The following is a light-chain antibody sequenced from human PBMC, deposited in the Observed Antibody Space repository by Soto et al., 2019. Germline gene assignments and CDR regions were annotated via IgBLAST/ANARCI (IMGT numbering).Light chain of an antibody. V-gene: IGLV2-14*01. J-gene: IGLJ1*01. CDR1: SGDVGGYRF. Sequence: SALTQPASVSGSPGQSITIYCTGTSGDVGGYRFVSWYQQHPGKAPKLMIYEVSNRPSGVSSRFSGSKSGNTASLTISGLQAEYESDYFCGSYTGNLYVFGTGTKVTVL. CDR2: EVS. CDR3: GSYTGNLYV.